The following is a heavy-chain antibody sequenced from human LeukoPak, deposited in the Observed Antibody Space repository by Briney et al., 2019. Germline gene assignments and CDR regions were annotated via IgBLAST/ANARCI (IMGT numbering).Heavy chain of an antibody. CDR2: IYSGGTT. J-gene: IGHJ6*02. CDR1: GFTVSSNY. CDR3: ATMRGGPYGMNV. Sequence: GGSLRLSCAASGFTVSSNYMSWVRQAPGKGLEWVSVIYSGGTTYFADSVKGRFTNSRDNSKNTLYLQMNSLGADDTAVYYCATMRGGPYGMNVWGQGATGTVSS. V-gene: IGHV3-53*01. D-gene: IGHD3-16*01.